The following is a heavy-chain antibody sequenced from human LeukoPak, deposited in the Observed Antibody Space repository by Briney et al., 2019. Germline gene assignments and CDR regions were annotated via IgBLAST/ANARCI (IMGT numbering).Heavy chain of an antibody. CDR3: VRSLDY. CDR1: GFPFSSYG. Sequence: GGSLRLSCAASGFPFSSYGMNWVRQAPGKGLEWVSVIAGSDGFTQYADSVKGRFTISRDNSKNTVYLQMNRLRVEDTALYYCVRSLDYWGQGTLVTVSS. J-gene: IGHJ4*02. CDR2: IAGSDGFT. V-gene: IGHV3-23*01.